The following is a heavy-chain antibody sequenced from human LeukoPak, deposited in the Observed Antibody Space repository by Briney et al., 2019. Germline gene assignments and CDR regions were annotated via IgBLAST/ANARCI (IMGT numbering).Heavy chain of an antibody. V-gene: IGHV3-30*02. D-gene: IGHD6-19*01. CDR3: AKAGSGWYAPY. J-gene: IGHJ4*02. CDR2: VRYNGNDK. CDR1: GFTFSNYG. Sequence: PGGSLRLSCAASGFTFSNYGMHWVRQAPGKGLEWVAFVRYNGNDKYYADSVKGRFTISRDNSKNTVDLQMDSLRAEDTAVYYCAKAGSGWYAPYWGQGTLVTVS.